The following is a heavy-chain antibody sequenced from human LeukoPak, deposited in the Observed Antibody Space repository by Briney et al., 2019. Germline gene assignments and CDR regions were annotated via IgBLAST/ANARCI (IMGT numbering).Heavy chain of an antibody. CDR1: GFTFSSYA. J-gene: IGHJ4*02. V-gene: IGHV3-23*01. Sequence: GGSLRLSCAASGFTFSSYAMSWVRQAPGKGLEWVSAISGSGGSTNYADSVKGRFTISRDNSKNPLYLQMNSLRAEDTAVYYCAKDPHYDFWSGYQYFDYWGQGTLVTVSS. D-gene: IGHD3-3*01. CDR2: ISGSGGST. CDR3: AKDPHYDFWSGYQYFDY.